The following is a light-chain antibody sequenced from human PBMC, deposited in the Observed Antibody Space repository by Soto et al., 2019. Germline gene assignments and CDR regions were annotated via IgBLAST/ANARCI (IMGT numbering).Light chain of an antibody. V-gene: IGKV1-39*01. CDR1: QSISSW. J-gene: IGKJ5*01. CDR2: TAA. CDR3: QQSYTSIT. Sequence: DIQLTQSPSTLSASVGDRVTLPFRASQSISSWLAWYQQKPGKAPKLLIYTAANLRSGVPSRFSGSGSGTDFTLTISSLQPEDFATYYCQQSYTSITFGQGTRLEI.